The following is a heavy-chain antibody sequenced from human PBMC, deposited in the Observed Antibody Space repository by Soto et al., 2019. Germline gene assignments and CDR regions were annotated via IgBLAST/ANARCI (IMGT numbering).Heavy chain of an antibody. Sequence: GGSLILSCAASGFTFSSYSMNWVRQAPGKGLEWVSSISSSSSYIYYADSVKGRFTISRDNAKNSLYLQMNSLRAEDTAVYYCARDVDYDFWKWIDPWGQGTLVTVSS. CDR3: ARDVDYDFWKWIDP. V-gene: IGHV3-21*01. CDR2: ISSSSSYI. CDR1: GFTFSSYS. J-gene: IGHJ5*02. D-gene: IGHD3-3*01.